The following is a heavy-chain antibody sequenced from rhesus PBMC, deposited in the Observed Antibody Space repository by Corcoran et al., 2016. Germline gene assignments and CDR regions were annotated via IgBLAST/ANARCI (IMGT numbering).Heavy chain of an antibody. D-gene: IGHD6-31*01. V-gene: IGHV3-59*01. CDR3: AGWYSSGLGY. CDR1: GFTFSDYY. CDR2: ISFGGGST. J-gene: IGHJ4*01. Sequence: EVQLVESGGGLAKPGGSLRLSCAASGFTFSDYYMHWVRQASGKGLEWFSRISFGGGSTWYADSVKGRFTISRENAKNTLYLQMNSLRAEDTAVYYCAGWYSSGLGYWGQGVLVTVSS.